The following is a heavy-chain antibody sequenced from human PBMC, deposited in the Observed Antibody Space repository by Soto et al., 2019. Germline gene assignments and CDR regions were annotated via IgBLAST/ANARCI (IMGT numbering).Heavy chain of an antibody. CDR1: GSSISSGGYY. CDR3: ARGGRRSPGMDV. Sequence: QVQLQESGPGLVKPSQTLSLTCTVSGSSISSGGYYWSWIRQHPGKGLEWIGYIYYSGSTYHNPSLKSRVTISVDTSKNQFSLKLSSVTAAYKAVYYCARGGRRSPGMDVWGQGTTVTVSS. J-gene: IGHJ6*02. CDR2: IYYSGST. V-gene: IGHV4-31*03.